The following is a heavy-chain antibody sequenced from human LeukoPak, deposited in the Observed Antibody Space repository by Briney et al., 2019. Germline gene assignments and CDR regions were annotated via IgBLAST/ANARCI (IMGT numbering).Heavy chain of an antibody. CDR3: AREHSSGWYGYFDY. J-gene: IGHJ4*02. CDR2: ISYDGSNK. V-gene: IGHV3-30-3*01. D-gene: IGHD6-19*01. Sequence: QTGGSLRLPCAASGFTFSSYAMHWVRQAPGKGLEWVAVISYDGSNKYYADSVKGRFTISRDNSKNTLYLQMNSLRAEDTAVFYCAREHSSGWYGYFDYWGQGTLVTVSS. CDR1: GFTFSSYA.